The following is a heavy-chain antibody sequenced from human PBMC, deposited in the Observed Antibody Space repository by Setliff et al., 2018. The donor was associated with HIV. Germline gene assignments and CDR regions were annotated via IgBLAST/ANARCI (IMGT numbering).Heavy chain of an antibody. J-gene: IGHJ6*02. V-gene: IGHV1-24*01. D-gene: IGHD5-18*01. CDR1: GYSLAELS. Sequence: GASVKVSCKVSGYSLAELSMHWVRQVPGKGLEWMGGFDAADGETVYAQKFQGRVTLTDNTSSDTAYMELSSLTSEDTAVYYCARARGYSYGGFDYYGMDVWGQGTTVTVSS. CDR2: FDAADGET. CDR3: ARARGYSYGGFDYYGMDV.